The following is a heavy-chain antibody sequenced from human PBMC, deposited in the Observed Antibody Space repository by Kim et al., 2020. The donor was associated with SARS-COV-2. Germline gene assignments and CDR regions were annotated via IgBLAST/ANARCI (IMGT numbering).Heavy chain of an antibody. CDR3: ASLRRDGYNNYFDY. J-gene: IGHJ4*02. Sequence: SETLSLTCTVSGGSISSSSYSWAWIRQPPGKGLEWIGNIYYSGSTYYNSSLKSRVTISVDTSKKQLSLKLRSVTAADTAVYYCASLRRDGYNNYFDYWGQGALVAVYS. CDR2: IYYSGST. CDR1: GGSISSSSYS. V-gene: IGHV4-39*01. D-gene: IGHD5-12*01.